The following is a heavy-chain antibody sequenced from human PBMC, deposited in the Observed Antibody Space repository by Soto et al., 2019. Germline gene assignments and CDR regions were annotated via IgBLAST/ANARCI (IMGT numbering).Heavy chain of an antibody. CDR1: GGSFSGYY. D-gene: IGHD4-17*01. V-gene: IGHV4-34*01. CDR3: ARDTVLTGMFDL. Sequence: PSETLSLTCAVYGGSFSGYYWSWIRQPPGKGLEWIGEINHSGSTNYNPSLKSRVTISIDAPENQISLKLTSVTAADTAFYYCARDTVLTGMFDLWGQGTLVTVSS. J-gene: IGHJ5*02. CDR2: INHSGST.